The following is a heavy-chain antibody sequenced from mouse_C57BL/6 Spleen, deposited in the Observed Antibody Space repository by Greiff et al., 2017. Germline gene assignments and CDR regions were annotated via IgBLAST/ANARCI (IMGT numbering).Heavy chain of an antibody. D-gene: IGHD2-3*01. CDR1: GYAFTNYL. V-gene: IGHV1-54*01. J-gene: IGHJ1*03. Sequence: VKVVESGAELVRPGTSVKVSCKASGYAFTNYLIEWVKQRPGQGLEWIGVINPGSGGTNYNEKFKGKATLTADKSSSTAYMQLSSLTSEDSAVYFCARSADGYYGGYFDVWGTGTTVTVSS. CDR3: ARSADGYYGGYFDV. CDR2: INPGSGGT.